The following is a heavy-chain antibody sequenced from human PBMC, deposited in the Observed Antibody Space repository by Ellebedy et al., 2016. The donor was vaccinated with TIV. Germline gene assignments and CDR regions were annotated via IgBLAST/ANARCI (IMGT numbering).Heavy chain of an antibody. CDR3: ARSYDSSGYYHAEYFQH. V-gene: IGHV4-59*08. J-gene: IGHJ1*01. CDR2: IYYSGST. Sequence: SETLSLTCTVSGGSISSYYWSWIRQPPGKGLEWIGYIYYSGSTNYNPSLKSRVTISVDTSKNQFSLKLSSVTAADTAVYYCARSYDSSGYYHAEYFQHWGQGTLVTVSS. CDR1: GGSISSYY. D-gene: IGHD3-22*01.